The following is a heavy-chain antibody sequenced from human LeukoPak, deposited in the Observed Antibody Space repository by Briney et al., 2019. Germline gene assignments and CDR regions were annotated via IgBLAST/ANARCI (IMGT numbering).Heavy chain of an antibody. CDR3: AKVHRAANWFDAFDV. V-gene: IGHV3-23*01. J-gene: IGHJ3*01. Sequence: GGSLRLSCAASGFTFSTYSMSWVRQAPGKGLEWVSTISATGANTYYADSVNGRFTISRDNSKNTLYLQMSSLRVEDTALCYCAKVHRAANWFDAFDVWGQGTMVTVSS. CDR1: GFTFSTYS. CDR2: ISATGANT. D-gene: IGHD2-15*01.